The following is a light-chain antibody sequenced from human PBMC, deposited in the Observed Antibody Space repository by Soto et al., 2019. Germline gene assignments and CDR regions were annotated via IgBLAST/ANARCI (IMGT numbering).Light chain of an antibody. V-gene: IGKV1-5*03. CDR3: QQYNNYPLT. Sequence: DIQMTQSLSTLSASVGDRVTITCRASQTISSWLAWYQQKPGKAPKLLIYKASSLESGGPSRFSGSGSGTEFTLTISSLQPDDFATYYCQQYNNYPLTFGGGTKVEI. J-gene: IGKJ4*01. CDR2: KAS. CDR1: QTISSW.